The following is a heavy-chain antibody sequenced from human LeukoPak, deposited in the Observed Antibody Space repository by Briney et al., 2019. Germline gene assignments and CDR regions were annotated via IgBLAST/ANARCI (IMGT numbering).Heavy chain of an antibody. CDR2: ISGYNGNT. J-gene: IGHJ4*02. V-gene: IGHV1-18*01. D-gene: IGHD3-22*01. CDR3: ARGTYYDSSAYSGVRLFDY. CDR1: GYTFTSYG. Sequence: ASVKVSCKASGYTFTSYGISWVRQAPGQGLEWMGWISGYNGNTNYAQQKLQGRVTMTTDTSTSTAYMELRSLRSDDTAVYYCARGTYYDSSAYSGVRLFDYWGQGTLVTVSS.